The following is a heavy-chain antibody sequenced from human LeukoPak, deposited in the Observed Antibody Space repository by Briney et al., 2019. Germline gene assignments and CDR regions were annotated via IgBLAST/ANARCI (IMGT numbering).Heavy chain of an antibody. CDR3: AREYCSSTSCPTPYYYYYYMDV. J-gene: IGHJ6*03. Sequence: PSETLSLTCTVSGGSISDSYWSWIRQPPGKGLEWIGYIYYSGSTNYNPSLKSRVTISIDTSKNQFSLRLTSVTAADTAVYYCAREYCSSTSCPTPYYYYYYMDVWGKGTTVTVSS. CDR1: GGSISDSY. CDR2: IYYSGST. V-gene: IGHV4-59*01. D-gene: IGHD2-2*01.